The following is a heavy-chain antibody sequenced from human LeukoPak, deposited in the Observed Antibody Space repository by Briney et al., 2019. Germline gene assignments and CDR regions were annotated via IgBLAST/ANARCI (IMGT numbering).Heavy chain of an antibody. CDR1: GYTFTGYY. Sequence: ASVKVSCKASGYTFTGYYMHWVRQAPGQGLEWMGWINPNSGGTNYAQKFQGRVTMTTDTSTTTAYMELRSLRSDDTAVYYCARDLYSRRMNYYGSGSYFAYWGQGTLVTVSS. V-gene: IGHV1-2*02. D-gene: IGHD3-10*01. CDR3: ARDLYSRRMNYYGSGSYFAY. CDR2: INPNSGGT. J-gene: IGHJ4*02.